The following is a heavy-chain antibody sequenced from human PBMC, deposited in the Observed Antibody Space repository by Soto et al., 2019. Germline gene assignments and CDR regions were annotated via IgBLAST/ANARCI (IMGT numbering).Heavy chain of an antibody. CDR2: ISYRGTT. CDR3: ARMSATGTRWFDP. J-gene: IGHJ5*02. CDR1: GGSINSGAYY. V-gene: IGHV4-31*03. D-gene: IGHD1-1*01. Sequence: QVQLHESGPGLVNPSQTLSLTCTVSGGSINSGAYYWSWVRQHPGKGLEWIGAISYRGTTYYNPSLQSRITMSVDTSKTQLSLKLSSVTAADTAVYYCARMSATGTRWFDPWGPGTLVTVSS.